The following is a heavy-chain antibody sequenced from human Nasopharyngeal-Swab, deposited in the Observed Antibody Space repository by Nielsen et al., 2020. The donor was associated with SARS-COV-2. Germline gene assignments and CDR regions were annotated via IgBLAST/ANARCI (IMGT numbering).Heavy chain of an antibody. J-gene: IGHJ4*02. CDR3: ARGPGYYYDSSGSFPVY. D-gene: IGHD3-22*01. V-gene: IGHV3-30-3*01. CDR1: GFTFSSYA. Sequence: GESLKISCAASGFTFSSYAMHWVRRAPGKGLEWVAVISYDGSNKYYADSVKGRFTISRDNSKNTLYLQMNSLRAEDTAVYYCARGPGYYYDSSGSFPVYWGQGTLVTVSS. CDR2: ISYDGSNK.